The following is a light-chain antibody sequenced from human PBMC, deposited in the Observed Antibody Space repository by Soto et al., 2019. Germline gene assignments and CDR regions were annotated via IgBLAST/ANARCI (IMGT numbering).Light chain of an antibody. CDR3: QQSYSTSIT. J-gene: IGKJ5*01. V-gene: IGKV1-39*01. CDR2: AAS. Sequence: DIQMAESPSSLSASVGDRVTITGRASQSISSYLNWYHQKPGKAPKLLIYAASSLQSGVPSRFSGSGSGTDFTLTISSLQPEDFATYYCQQSYSTSITFGQGTRLEVK. CDR1: QSISSY.